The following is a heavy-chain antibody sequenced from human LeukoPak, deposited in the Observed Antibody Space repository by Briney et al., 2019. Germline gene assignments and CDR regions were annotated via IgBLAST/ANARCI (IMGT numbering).Heavy chain of an antibody. D-gene: IGHD3-10*01. V-gene: IGHV1-18*01. Sequence: GASVKVSCKASGYTFTSYGISWVRQAPGQGLEWMGWISAYNGNTNYAQKLQGRVTMTTDTSTSTAYMELRSLRTDDTATYYCARNGRVRRVVKDLFEYWGQGTLVAVSS. CDR2: ISAYNGNT. CDR3: ARNGRVRRVVKDLFEY. J-gene: IGHJ4*02. CDR1: GYTFTSYG.